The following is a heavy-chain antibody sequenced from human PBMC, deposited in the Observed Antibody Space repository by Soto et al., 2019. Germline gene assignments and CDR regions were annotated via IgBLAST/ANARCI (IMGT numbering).Heavy chain of an antibody. V-gene: IGHV1-2*02. Sequence: QVQLVQSGAEVKKPGASVKVSCKASGYPFTDYYLHWARQARGQGLEWMGWINPNSGGTDYAQKFLGGVTMTRDTSISTAYTELSALKCDGTAVYYCARVMDDWNSVRFDPWGQGTLVTVSS. CDR3: ARVMDDWNSVRFDP. CDR1: GYPFTDYY. D-gene: IGHD1-7*01. CDR2: INPNSGGT. J-gene: IGHJ5*02.